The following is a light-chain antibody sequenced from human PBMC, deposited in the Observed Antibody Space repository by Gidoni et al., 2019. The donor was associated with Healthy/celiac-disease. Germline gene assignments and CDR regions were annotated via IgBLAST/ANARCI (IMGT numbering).Light chain of an antibody. CDR3: QQYGSSPPIT. Sequence: EIVLTQSPGTLSLSPGERATLSCRASQSVSSSYVAWYQQKPGQAPRLLIYGASSRATGIPDRFSGRGSGTDFTLTISRLEPEDFAVYYCQQYGSSPPITFGPGTKVDIK. CDR2: GAS. V-gene: IGKV3-20*01. CDR1: QSVSSSY. J-gene: IGKJ3*01.